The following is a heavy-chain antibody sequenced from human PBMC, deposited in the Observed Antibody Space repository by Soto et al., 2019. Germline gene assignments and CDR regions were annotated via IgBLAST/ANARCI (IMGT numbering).Heavy chain of an antibody. CDR1: GYTFSDYY. Sequence: QVQLVESGGDLVKPGGSLRLSCAASGYTFSDYYMSWIRQAPGKGLEWISYIDTSGTKIYYADSVKGRFTITRDKDKNSLYLEMNSLRDEDTAVYYCASHYDMWSGYLSPVDYWGQGTLVTVSS. D-gene: IGHD3-3*01. CDR3: ASHYDMWSGYLSPVDY. CDR2: IDTSGTKI. V-gene: IGHV3-11*01. J-gene: IGHJ4*02.